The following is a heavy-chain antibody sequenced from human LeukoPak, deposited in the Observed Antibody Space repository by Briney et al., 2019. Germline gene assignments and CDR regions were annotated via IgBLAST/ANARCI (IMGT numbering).Heavy chain of an antibody. CDR1: GGSISSYY. D-gene: IGHD6-13*01. J-gene: IGHJ4*02. CDR3: ARVSSSSWYLLVDY. Sequence: SETLSLTCTVSGGSISSYYWSWIRQPPGKGLEWIGYIYYSGSTNYNPSLKSRVTISVDTSKNQFSLKLSSVTAADTAVYYCARVSSSSWYLLVDYWGQGTLVTVSS. V-gene: IGHV4-59*12. CDR2: IYYSGST.